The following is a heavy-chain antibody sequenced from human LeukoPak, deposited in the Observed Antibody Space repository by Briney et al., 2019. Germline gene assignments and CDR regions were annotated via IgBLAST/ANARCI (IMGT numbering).Heavy chain of an antibody. CDR2: IYSGSST. V-gene: IGHV3-66*01. J-gene: IGHJ4*02. CDR1: GFTVSSNY. D-gene: IGHD3-22*01. Sequence: GGSLRLSCAASGFTVSSNYMSWVRQAPGKGLEWVSVIYSGSSTYYADSVKGRFTISRDNSKNTLYLQMNSLRAEDTAVYYCARDKGTETYYYDSSGYADYWGQGTLVTVSS. CDR3: ARDKGTETYYYDSSGYADY.